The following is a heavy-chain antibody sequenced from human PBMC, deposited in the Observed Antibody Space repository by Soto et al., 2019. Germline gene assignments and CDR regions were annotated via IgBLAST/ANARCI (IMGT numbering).Heavy chain of an antibody. CDR1: GFTFTNYW. J-gene: IGHJ4*02. V-gene: IGHV3-74*01. CDR3: ARPSTYSTFFDY. D-gene: IGHD6-13*01. Sequence: GGSLRLSXEASGFTFTNYWMHWVRQAPGKGLVWVSRIKTDGSRTNYGDSVKGRFTISRDNAKNTLYLEMNSLRAEDTAVYYCARPSTYSTFFDYWGQGTLVTVSS. CDR2: IKTDGSRT.